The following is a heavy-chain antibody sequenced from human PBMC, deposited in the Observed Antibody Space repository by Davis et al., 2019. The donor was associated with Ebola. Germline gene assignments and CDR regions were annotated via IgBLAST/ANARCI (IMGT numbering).Heavy chain of an antibody. V-gene: IGHV3-74*01. D-gene: IGHD6-13*01. CDR2: INGDGRRT. J-gene: IGHJ4*02. CDR1: GFTFSSHW. CDR3: ARGPSTGNSFTY. Sequence: GESLKISCAASGFTFSSHWMHWVRQAPGKGLVWVSRINGDGRRTNYADSVKGRFTISRDNAKNSLYLQMNSLRAEDTAVYYCARGPSTGNSFTYWGQGTLVTVSS.